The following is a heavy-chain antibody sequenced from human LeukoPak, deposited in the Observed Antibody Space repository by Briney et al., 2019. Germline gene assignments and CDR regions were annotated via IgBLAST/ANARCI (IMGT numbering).Heavy chain of an antibody. CDR3: ARSQSDWYSFDY. D-gene: IGHD2-21*02. J-gene: IGHJ4*02. V-gene: IGHV3-23*01. Sequence: GGSLRLSCAASGFTLSTYAMSWVRQAPGKGLEWVSAISGSGSSSNYADSVKGRFTISRDNSKNTLYLQLNSLRGEDTAVFYCARSQSDWYSFDYWGQGTLVSVSS. CDR1: GFTLSTYA. CDR2: ISGSGSSS.